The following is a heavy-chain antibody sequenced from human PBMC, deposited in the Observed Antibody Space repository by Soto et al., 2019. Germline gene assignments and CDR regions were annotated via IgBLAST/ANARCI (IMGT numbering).Heavy chain of an antibody. CDR2: ISYDGSNK. V-gene: IGHV3-30*03. J-gene: IGHJ4*02. Sequence: GGSLRLSCAASGFTFSSYGMHWVRQAPGKGLEWVAVISYDGSNKYYADSVKGRFTISRDNSKNTLYLQMNSLRAEDTAVYYCARTPNGGYSVYYFDYWGQGTLVTVSS. CDR3: ARTPNGGYSVYYFDY. D-gene: IGHD3-22*01. CDR1: GFTFSSYG.